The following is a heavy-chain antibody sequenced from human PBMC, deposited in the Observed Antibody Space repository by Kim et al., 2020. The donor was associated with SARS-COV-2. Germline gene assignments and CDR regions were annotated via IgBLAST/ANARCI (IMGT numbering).Heavy chain of an antibody. V-gene: IGHV4-59*08. J-gene: IGHJ6*02. CDR3: ATSFSGWGRGPYYYGMDV. D-gene: IGHD3-3*02. CDR1: GGSISSYY. Sequence: SETLSLTCTVSGGSISSYYWSWIRQPPGKGLEWIGYIYYSGSTNYNPSLKSRVTISVDTSKNQFSLKLSSVTAADTAVYYCATSFSGWGRGPYYYGMDVWGQGTTVTVSS. CDR2: IYYSGST.